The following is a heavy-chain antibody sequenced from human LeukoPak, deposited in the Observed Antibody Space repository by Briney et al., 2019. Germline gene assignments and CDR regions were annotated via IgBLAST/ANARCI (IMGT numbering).Heavy chain of an antibody. CDR1: GFTFSSYA. CDR2: ISGSGGST. D-gene: IGHD3-22*01. V-gene: IGHV3-23*01. Sequence: GGSLRLSCAASGFTFSSYAMSWVRQAPGKGLEWVSAISGSGGSTYYADSVKGRFTISRDNSKNTLYLQMNSLRAEDTAVYYCAKLTYYYGSSGYSSSFSDYWGQGTLVTVSS. CDR3: AKLTYYYGSSGYSSSFSDY. J-gene: IGHJ4*02.